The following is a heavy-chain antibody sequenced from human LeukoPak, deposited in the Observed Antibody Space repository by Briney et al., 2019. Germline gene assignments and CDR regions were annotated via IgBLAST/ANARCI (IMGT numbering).Heavy chain of an antibody. Sequence: ASVKVSCKASGYTFTSYGISWVRQAPGQGLEWMGWISAYNGNTNYAQKLQGRVTMTTDTSTSTAYMELSSLRSEDTAVYYCAREVAAAGLFQHWGQGTLVTVSS. J-gene: IGHJ1*01. CDR2: ISAYNGNT. CDR3: AREVAAAGLFQH. D-gene: IGHD6-13*01. V-gene: IGHV1-18*01. CDR1: GYTFTSYG.